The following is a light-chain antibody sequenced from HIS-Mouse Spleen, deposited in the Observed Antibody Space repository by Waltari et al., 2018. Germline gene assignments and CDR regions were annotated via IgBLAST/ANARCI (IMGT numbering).Light chain of an antibody. Sequence: SYVLTQPPSVSVAPGKTARITCGGNNIGSKSVHWYQQKPGQAPVLVVYDDRDRPSGTPARFSGSKSGTSASLAISGLQSEDEADYYCAAWDDSLNGVVFGGGTKLTVL. CDR3: AAWDDSLNGVV. CDR2: DDR. V-gene: IGLV3-21*03. CDR1: NIGSKS. J-gene: IGLJ2*01.